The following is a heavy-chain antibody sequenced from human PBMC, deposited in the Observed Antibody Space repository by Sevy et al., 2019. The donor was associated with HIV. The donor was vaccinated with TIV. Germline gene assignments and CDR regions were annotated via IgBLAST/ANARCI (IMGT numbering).Heavy chain of an antibody. CDR1: GYTLTELS. J-gene: IGHJ4*02. V-gene: IGHV1-24*01. CDR2: FDPEDGET. D-gene: IGHD1-26*01. CDR3: APRGGNRGCPG. Sequence: ASGKVSCKVSGYTLTELSMHWVRQAPGKGLGWMGGFDPEDGETIYEQKFQGRVTMTEDTSTDTAYMELSSLRSEDTAVYYCAPRGGNRGCPGWGQGTLVTVSS.